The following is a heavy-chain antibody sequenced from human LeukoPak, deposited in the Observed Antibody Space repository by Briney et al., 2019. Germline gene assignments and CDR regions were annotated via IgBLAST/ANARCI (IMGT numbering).Heavy chain of an antibody. J-gene: IGHJ3*02. CDR2: IYPGDSDT. Sequence: GESLKISCKGSGYSFTFYWIGWVRQMPGKGLECMGIIYPGDSDTTYSPSFQGQVTISADKSISTAYLQWSSLKASDTAMYYCARRGYDSSGYRDAFDIWGQGTMVTVSS. CDR3: ARRGYDSSGYRDAFDI. V-gene: IGHV5-51*01. D-gene: IGHD3-22*01. CDR1: GYSFTFYW.